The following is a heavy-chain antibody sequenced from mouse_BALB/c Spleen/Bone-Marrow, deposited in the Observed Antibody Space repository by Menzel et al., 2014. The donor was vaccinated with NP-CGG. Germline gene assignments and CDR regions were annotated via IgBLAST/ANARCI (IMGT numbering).Heavy chain of an antibody. CDR3: ARNLYYGSSLYAMDY. V-gene: IGHV2-2*02. D-gene: IGHD1-1*01. Sequence: QVQLKDSGPGLVQPSQSLSITCTVSGFSLTTYGVHWVRPSPGKGLEWLGVIWSGGSTDYNAAFISRLSITKDNSKSQVFFKMNSLQANDTAIYYCARNLYYGSSLYAMDYWGQGTSVTVSS. CDR2: IWSGGST. J-gene: IGHJ4*01. CDR1: GFSLTTYG.